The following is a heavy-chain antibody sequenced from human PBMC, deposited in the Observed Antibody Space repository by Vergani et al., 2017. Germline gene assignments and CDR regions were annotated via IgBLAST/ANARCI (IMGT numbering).Heavy chain of an antibody. CDR3: AREYSSTSGRAFDF. CDR2: VSTGTKSQ. V-gene: IGHV3-48*01. D-gene: IGHD2-2*01. J-gene: IGHJ3*01. Sequence: EVHLLESGGGWVQPGGSLRLSCVVSGFDFSSYIMNWVRQAPGKGLEWVSFVSTGTKSQSYAESVKGRFTISRDSAKNSLYLQMDSLRAEDTAVYYCAREYSSTSGRAFDFWGQGTKVTVSS. CDR1: GFDFSSYI.